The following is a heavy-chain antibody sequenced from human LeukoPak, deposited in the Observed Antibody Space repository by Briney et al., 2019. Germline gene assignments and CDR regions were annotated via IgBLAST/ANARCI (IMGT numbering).Heavy chain of an antibody. CDR1: GFTFSDFW. V-gene: IGHV3-7*01. J-gene: IGHJ4*02. D-gene: IGHD3-22*01. CDR2: IKQDGSEK. CDR3: AREPLDTSGYYYGTPDY. Sequence: GGSLRLSCAASGFTFSDFWMTWVRQAPGKGLGWVANIKQDGSEKYYVDSVKGRFTVSRDNANNSLFLQMNSLRGDDAAVYYCAREPLDTSGYYYGTPDYWGQGTLVTVSS.